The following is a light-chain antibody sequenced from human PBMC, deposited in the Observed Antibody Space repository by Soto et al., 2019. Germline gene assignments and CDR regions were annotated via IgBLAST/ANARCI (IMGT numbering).Light chain of an antibody. J-gene: IGKJ5*01. CDR2: VTS. V-gene: IGKV1-12*01. CDR1: QGLSGS. Sequence: DIQMTQSPSSVSASVGDRVTITCRATQGLSGSLAWYQQKPGKAPKLLISVTSRLQSGVPSRFSGSASGTDFTLTIDSLQPEDLETYYCQQGHNWPLTFGQGTRLEIK. CDR3: QQGHNWPLT.